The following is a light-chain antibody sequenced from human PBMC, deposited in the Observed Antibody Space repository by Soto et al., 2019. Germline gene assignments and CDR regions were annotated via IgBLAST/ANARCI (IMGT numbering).Light chain of an antibody. V-gene: IGKV1-9*01. Sequence: DIQLTQSPSFLSASVGDRVTITCRASQGLSSDLAWYQQKPGKAPKLLIYAASTLQSGVPSRFSGSGSGTEFTLTSSSLQPEYFATYYCQQLNSYPITFGQGTRLEIK. CDR2: AAS. J-gene: IGKJ5*01. CDR3: QQLNSYPIT. CDR1: QGLSSD.